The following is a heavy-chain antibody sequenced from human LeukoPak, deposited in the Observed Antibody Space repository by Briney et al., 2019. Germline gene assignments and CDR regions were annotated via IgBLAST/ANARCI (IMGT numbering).Heavy chain of an antibody. CDR2: INPNSGGT. V-gene: IGHV1-2*02. CDR1: GYTFTGYY. CDR3: ATRGPYYYDSSGYSNWFDP. D-gene: IGHD3-22*01. J-gene: IGHJ5*02. Sequence: GASVKVSCKASGYTFTGYYMHWVRQAPGQGLEWMGWINPNSGGTNYAQKFQGRVTMTRDTSISTAYMELSRLRSDDTAVYYCATRGPYYYDSSGYSNWFDPWGQGTLVTVSS.